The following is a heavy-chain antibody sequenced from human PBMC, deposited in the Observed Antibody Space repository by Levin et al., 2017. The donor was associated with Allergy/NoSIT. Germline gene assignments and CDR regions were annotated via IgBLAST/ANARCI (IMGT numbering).Heavy chain of an antibody. CDR1: GGSISSYY. CDR2: IYYSGST. J-gene: IGHJ5*02. CDR3: ARQADILTPDNWFDP. V-gene: IGHV4-59*01. D-gene: IGHD3-9*01. Sequence: SETLSLTCTVSGGSISSYYWSWIRQPPGKGLEWIGYIYYSGSTNYNPSLKSRVTISVDTSKNQFSLKLSSVTAADTAVYYCARQADILTPDNWFDPWGQGTLVTVSS.